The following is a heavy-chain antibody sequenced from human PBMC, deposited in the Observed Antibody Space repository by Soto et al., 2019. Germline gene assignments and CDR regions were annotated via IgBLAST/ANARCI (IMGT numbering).Heavy chain of an antibody. CDR1: GFTFSNYW. D-gene: IGHD2-15*01. CDR2: ISGSGGST. CDR3: TKPRCSGDTCYVPEY. Sequence: GGSLRLSCAGSGFTFSNYWMHWVRLAPGKGLEWVSAISGSGGSTYYADSVQGRFTISRDNYKNTVSLQMNSLRAEDTATYYCTKPRCSGDTCYVPEYWGHRTLVTVSS. V-gene: IGHV3-23*01. J-gene: IGHJ4*01.